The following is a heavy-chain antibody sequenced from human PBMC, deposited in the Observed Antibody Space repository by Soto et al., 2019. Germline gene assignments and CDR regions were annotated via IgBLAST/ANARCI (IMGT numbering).Heavy chain of an antibody. D-gene: IGHD1-1*01. CDR2: IWYDGSNK. J-gene: IGHJ5*02. V-gene: IGHV3-33*01. Sequence: GGSLRLSCAASGFTFSSYGMHWVRQAPGKGLEWVAVIWYDGSNKYYADSVKGRFTISRDNSKNTLYLQMNSLRAEDTAVYYCASETGTNGWFDPWGQGTLVTVSS. CDR1: GFTFSSYG. CDR3: ASETGTNGWFDP.